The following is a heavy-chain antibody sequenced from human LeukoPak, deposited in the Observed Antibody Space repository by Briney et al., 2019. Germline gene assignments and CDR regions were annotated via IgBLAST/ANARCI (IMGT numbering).Heavy chain of an antibody. Sequence: RASVKVSCKASGYTFTSYGFSWVRQAPGQGLEWMGWISAYNRHTNYAQKFQGRVTMTTDTSTSTGYMELRSLRSDDTAVYYCARDKDLGAVAGTFDYWGQGTLVTVSS. J-gene: IGHJ4*02. CDR3: ARDKDLGAVAGTFDY. CDR2: ISAYNRHT. D-gene: IGHD6-19*01. CDR1: GYTFTSYG. V-gene: IGHV1-18*04.